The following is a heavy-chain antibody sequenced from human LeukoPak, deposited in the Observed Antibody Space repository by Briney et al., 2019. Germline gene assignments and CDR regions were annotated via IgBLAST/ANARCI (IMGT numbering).Heavy chain of an antibody. CDR2: INPNSGGT. Sequence: ASVKVSCKASGYTFSGYYMNWVRQAPGQELEWMGWINPNSGGTVYAQKFQGRVTMTRDTSITTAYMELSRLRADDTAVYYCARVGNCGGDCYEYWGQGTLVTVSS. D-gene: IGHD2-21*01. CDR1: GYTFSGYY. V-gene: IGHV1-2*02. J-gene: IGHJ4*02. CDR3: ARVGNCGGDCYEY.